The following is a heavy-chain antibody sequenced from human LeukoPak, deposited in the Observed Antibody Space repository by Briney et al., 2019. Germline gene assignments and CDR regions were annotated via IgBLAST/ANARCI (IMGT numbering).Heavy chain of an antibody. Sequence: GTSVKVSCKTFGYSFANYGISWVRQAPVQGLEWMAWISPYNGDGIAAQRFQGRLSMTTDPSTSTAYMELRSLGSGDTAVYYCARDLVRPSCATDRCYTLAFWGQGTQITVS. CDR2: ISPYNGDG. V-gene: IGHV1-18*01. CDR1: GYSFANYG. J-gene: IGHJ4*02. D-gene: IGHD2-15*01. CDR3: ARDLVRPSCATDRCYTLAF.